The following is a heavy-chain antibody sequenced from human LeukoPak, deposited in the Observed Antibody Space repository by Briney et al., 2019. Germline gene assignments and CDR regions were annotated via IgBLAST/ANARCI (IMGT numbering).Heavy chain of an antibody. V-gene: IGHV4-39*01. D-gene: IGHD2-8*01. CDR2: INYSGNT. CDR3: ARHRYGTFDY. Sequence: SETLSLTCTVSGGSISSSSYYWGWIRQRPGKGLEWIGSINYSGNTYYNPSLKSRVTMSVDTSKNQLSLKLSSVTATDTAVYYCARHRYGTFDYWGQGTLVTVSS. CDR1: GGSISSSSYY. J-gene: IGHJ4*02.